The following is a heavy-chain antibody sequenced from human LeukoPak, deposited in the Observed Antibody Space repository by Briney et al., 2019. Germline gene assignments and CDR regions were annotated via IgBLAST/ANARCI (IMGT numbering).Heavy chain of an antibody. CDR1: GYTFTSYY. CDR2: INPSAGAI. D-gene: IGHD6-6*01. Sequence: GASVKVSCKASGYTFTSYYMHWVRQAPGQGLEWVGIINPSAGAISYAPKFQGRVTMTRDTSTSTVYMELSSLRSDDTAVYYCARTAARRFDYWGQGTLVTVSS. CDR3: ARTAARRFDY. J-gene: IGHJ4*02. V-gene: IGHV1-46*01.